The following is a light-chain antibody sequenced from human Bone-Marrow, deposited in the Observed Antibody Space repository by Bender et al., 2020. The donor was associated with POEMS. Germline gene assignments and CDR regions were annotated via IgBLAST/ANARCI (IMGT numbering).Light chain of an antibody. CDR1: SNDVGSYNL. V-gene: IGLV2-23*02. CDR3: CSYAGGYTHYV. CDR2: DVS. Sequence: QSALTQPASVSGSPGQSITISCTGTSNDVGSYNLVSWYQQHPGKAPKPMIYDVSKRPSGVSHRFSGSKFGNTASLTISGLQGEDEADYYCCSYAGGYTHYVFGTATKVTVL. J-gene: IGLJ1*01.